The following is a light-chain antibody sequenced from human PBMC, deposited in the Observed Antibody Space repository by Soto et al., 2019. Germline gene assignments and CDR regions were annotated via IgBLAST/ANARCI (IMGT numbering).Light chain of an antibody. CDR1: QNIDSC. CDR3: QQSYSIPLT. V-gene: IGKV1-39*01. CDR2: AAS. Sequence: DIQMTQSPSSLSAFVGDRFTITCRASQNIDSCLNWYPQKPGKAPDLLIYAASSLRSGVPSRFSGRGSGTDFTLTISSLQPEDVATYYCQQSYSIPLTFGGGTLVAS. J-gene: IGKJ4*01.